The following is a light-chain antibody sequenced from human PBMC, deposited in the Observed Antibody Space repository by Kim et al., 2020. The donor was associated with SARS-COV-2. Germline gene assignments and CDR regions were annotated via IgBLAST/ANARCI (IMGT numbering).Light chain of an antibody. Sequence: QFVLTQPPSASGTPGQRVTISCPGSSSNIGSNTVNWYQQLPGTAPKLLIYSNNQRPSGVPDRFSGSKSGTSASLAISGLQSEDEADYYCAAWDDSLNGYVFGTGTKVTVL. J-gene: IGLJ1*01. V-gene: IGLV1-44*01. CDR1: SSNIGSNT. CDR3: AAWDDSLNGYV. CDR2: SNN.